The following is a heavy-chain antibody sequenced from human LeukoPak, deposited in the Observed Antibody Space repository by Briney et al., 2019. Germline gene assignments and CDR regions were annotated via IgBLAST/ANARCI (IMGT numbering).Heavy chain of an antibody. CDR1: GFTFSSYG. CDR2: ISGSGGST. V-gene: IGHV3-23*01. D-gene: IGHD3-9*01. Sequence: GGSLRLSCAASGFTFSSYGMSWVRQAPGKGLEWVSAISGSGGSTYYADSVKGRFTISRDNSKNTLYLQMNSLRAEDTAVYYCAKDPYYDILTGYLPRDYWGQGTLVTVSS. CDR3: AKDPYYDILTGYLPRDY. J-gene: IGHJ4*02.